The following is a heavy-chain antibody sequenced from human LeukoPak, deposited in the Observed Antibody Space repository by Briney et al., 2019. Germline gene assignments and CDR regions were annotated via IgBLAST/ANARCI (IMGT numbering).Heavy chain of an antibody. J-gene: IGHJ4*02. CDR2: INPNSGGT. CDR1: GYTFTGYY. Sequence: ASVKVSCKASGYTFTGYYMHWERQAPGQGLEWMGWINPNSGGTNYAQKFQGWVTMTRDTSISTAYMELSRLRSDDTAVYYCARGSIVGATGPYDYWGQGTLVTVSS. CDR3: ARGSIVGATGPYDY. D-gene: IGHD1-26*01. V-gene: IGHV1-2*04.